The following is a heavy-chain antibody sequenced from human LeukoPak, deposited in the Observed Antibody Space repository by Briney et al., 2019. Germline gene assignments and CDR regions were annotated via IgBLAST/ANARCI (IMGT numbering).Heavy chain of an antibody. CDR1: GFTFSSYG. Sequence: PGGSLRLSCAASGFTFSSYGMHWVRQAPGKGLEWVAFIRYDGSNKYYADSVKGRFTISRDNSKNTLYLQMNSLRAEATAVYYCAKDSMGDYDYVWGSYRGPYYYYYMDVWGKGTTVTVSS. V-gene: IGHV3-30*02. CDR2: IRYDGSNK. J-gene: IGHJ6*03. CDR3: AKDSMGDYDYVWGSYRGPYYYYYMDV. D-gene: IGHD3-16*02.